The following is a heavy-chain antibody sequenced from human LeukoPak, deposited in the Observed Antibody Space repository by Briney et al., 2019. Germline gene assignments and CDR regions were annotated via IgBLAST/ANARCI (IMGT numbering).Heavy chain of an antibody. Sequence: GGSLRLSCAASGFTFSSYAMSWVRQAPGKGLEWVSAISGSGVSTYYADSVKGRFTISRDNSKNTLYLQMNSLRAEDTAVYYCAKPSRWDSSGYYSYWGQGTLVTVSS. CDR2: ISGSGVST. J-gene: IGHJ4*02. D-gene: IGHD3-22*01. CDR3: AKPSRWDSSGYYSY. CDR1: GFTFSSYA. V-gene: IGHV3-23*01.